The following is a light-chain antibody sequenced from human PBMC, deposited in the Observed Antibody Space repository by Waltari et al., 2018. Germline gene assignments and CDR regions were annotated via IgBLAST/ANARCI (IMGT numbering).Light chain of an antibody. CDR1: QSVTNY. V-gene: IGKV3-20*01. CDR3: QKYSNSPHS. Sequence: ILTQSPATLSLSPGERATLSCRASQSVTNYLAWYQQKPGQAPRLLIYGASSRATGIPDRFSGSGSGTEFTLTINSLEPEDFAVYYCQKYSNSPHSFGQGTKVEIK. J-gene: IGKJ2*03. CDR2: GAS.